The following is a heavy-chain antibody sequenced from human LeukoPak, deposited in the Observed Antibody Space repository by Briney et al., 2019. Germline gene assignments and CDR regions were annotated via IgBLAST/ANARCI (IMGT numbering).Heavy chain of an antibody. D-gene: IGHD6-19*01. Sequence: MASETLSLTCSVSGGSISSYYWGWIRQPPGKGLEWIGNIYYNGGTYNNPSLKSRVTISVDTSKNQFSLKLNSVTATDTAVYYCAREVAGTPWIDYWGQGTLVTVSS. CDR1: GGSISSYY. CDR3: AREVAGTPWIDY. V-gene: IGHV4-39*02. J-gene: IGHJ4*02. CDR2: IYYNGGT.